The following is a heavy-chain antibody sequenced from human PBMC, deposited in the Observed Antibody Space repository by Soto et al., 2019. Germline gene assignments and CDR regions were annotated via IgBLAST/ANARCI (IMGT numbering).Heavy chain of an antibody. D-gene: IGHD6-13*01. V-gene: IGHV3-23*01. CDR3: AKGLLNGRWYAAD. CDR2: ITTNGHT. J-gene: IGHJ4*02. CDR1: GFTFSNCV. Sequence: EVHLLESGGVLVQPGESLRLSCETSGFTFSNCVMTWFRQPPGKRLEWFSVITTNGHTDYADSVKGRFTISRDNSKNTVYLQMNSLRAEDTAVYYCAKGLLNGRWYAADWGQGTLVTVSS.